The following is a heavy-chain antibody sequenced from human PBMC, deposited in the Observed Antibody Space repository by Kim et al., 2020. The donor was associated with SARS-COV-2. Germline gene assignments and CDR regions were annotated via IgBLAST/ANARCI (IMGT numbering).Heavy chain of an antibody. CDR3: AREFPDSGTYGWYFDL. V-gene: IGHV3-13*01. J-gene: IGHJ2*01. CDR1: GFSFSNSD. D-gene: IGHD1-26*01. Sequence: GGSLRLSCVASGFSFSNSDMHWVRQAAGRGPEWVSAIGTGGDTYYADSVKGRFAISRENAKNSLYLQMNSLRAGDTAVYYCAREFPDSGTYGWYFDLWGRGTLVTVSS. CDR2: IGTGGDT.